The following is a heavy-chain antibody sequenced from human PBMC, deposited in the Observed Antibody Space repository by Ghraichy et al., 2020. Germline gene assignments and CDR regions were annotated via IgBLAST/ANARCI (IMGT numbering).Heavy chain of an antibody. CDR1: GYTFTSYY. D-gene: IGHD3-3*01. V-gene: IGHV1-46*01. Sequence: ASVKVSCKASGYTFTSYYMHWVRQAPGQGLEWMGIINPSGGSTSYAQKFQGRVTMTRDTSTSTVYMELSSLRSEDTAVYYCARDRYDFWSGYPKKRGGDRNYGMDVWGQGTTVTVSS. CDR2: INPSGGST. CDR3: ARDRYDFWSGYPKKRGGDRNYGMDV. J-gene: IGHJ6*02.